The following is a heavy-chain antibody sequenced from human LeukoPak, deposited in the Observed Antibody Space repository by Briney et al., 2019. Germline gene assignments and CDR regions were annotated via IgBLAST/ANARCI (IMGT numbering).Heavy chain of an antibody. D-gene: IGHD2-15*01. Sequence: GASVKVSCKASGYTFTSYGISWVRQAPGHGLEWMGWISAYNGNTNYAQKLQGRVTMTTDTSTSTVYMELSSLRSEDTAVYYCARVAVVVVAATLWGAFDIWGQGTMVTVSS. CDR1: GYTFTSYG. CDR2: ISAYNGNT. V-gene: IGHV1-18*01. J-gene: IGHJ3*02. CDR3: ARVAVVVVAATLWGAFDI.